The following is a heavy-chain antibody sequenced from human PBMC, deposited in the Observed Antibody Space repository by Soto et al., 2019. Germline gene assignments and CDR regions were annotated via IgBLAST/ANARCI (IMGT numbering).Heavy chain of an antibody. CDR2: IYPDDSDI. V-gene: IGHV5-51*01. Sequence: GESLKISCKGSRYTFSNYWIGWVRQMPGKGLEWMGIIYPDDSDIRYSPSFKGQVTISADKSISTAYLQWSSLKASDTAMYYCARWAEGVTTPHFDYWGQGTLVTVS. CDR1: RYTFSNYW. J-gene: IGHJ4*01. CDR3: ARWAEGVTTPHFDY. D-gene: IGHD4-17*01.